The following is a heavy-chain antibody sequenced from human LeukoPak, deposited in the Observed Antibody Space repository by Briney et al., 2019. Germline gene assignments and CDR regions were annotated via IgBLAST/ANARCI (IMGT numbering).Heavy chain of an antibody. CDR3: AKDRSIFGVVIRYYYMDV. CDR1: GFTFSSYS. CDR2: IRYDGSNK. V-gene: IGHV3-30*02. J-gene: IGHJ6*03. Sequence: GGSLRLSCAASGFTFSSYSMNWVRQAPGKGLEWVAFIRYDGSNKYYADSVKGRFTISRDNSKNTLYLQMNSLRAEDTAVYYCAKDRSIFGVVIRYYYMDVWGKGTTVTVSS. D-gene: IGHD3-3*01.